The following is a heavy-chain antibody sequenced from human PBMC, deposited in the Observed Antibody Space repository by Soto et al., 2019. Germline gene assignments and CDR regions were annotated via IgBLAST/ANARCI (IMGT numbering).Heavy chain of an antibody. D-gene: IGHD3-10*01. V-gene: IGHV3-30*18. J-gene: IGHJ4*02. CDR2: ISYDGSNK. Sequence: VQLVESGGGLVQPGGSLRLSCAASGFTFSSYGMHWVRQAPGKGLEWVAVISYDGSNKYYADSVKGRFTISRDNSKNTLYLQMNSLRAEDTAVYYCAKVLPRVRGVINPIDYWGQGTLVTVSS. CDR1: GFTFSSYG. CDR3: AKVLPRVRGVINPIDY.